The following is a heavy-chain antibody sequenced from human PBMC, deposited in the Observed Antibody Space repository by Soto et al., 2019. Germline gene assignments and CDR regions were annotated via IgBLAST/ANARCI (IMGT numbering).Heavy chain of an antibody. CDR2: IIPIFGTT. CDR3: ARDRTDSGYYTNWLDP. V-gene: IGHV1-69*06. Sequence: SVKVSCKALGGTFGSDAITWVRQAPGQGLEWVGRIIPIFGTTNYAQNLQGRVTISADKSTLTSYMELHSLTSDDTALYYCARDRTDSGYYTNWLDPWGQGTQVTVSS. D-gene: IGHD3-22*01. CDR1: GGTFGSDA. J-gene: IGHJ5*02.